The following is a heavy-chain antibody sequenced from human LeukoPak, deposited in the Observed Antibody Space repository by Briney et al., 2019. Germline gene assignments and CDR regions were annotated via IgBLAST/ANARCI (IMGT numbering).Heavy chain of an antibody. D-gene: IGHD6-6*01. CDR1: GFTFNNYA. J-gene: IGHJ4*02. V-gene: IGHV3-30*04. CDR2: ILYDGTMA. Sequence: GGSLRLSCATSGFTFNNYAMHWVRQAPGQGLEWVAVILYDGTMAYYADSVKGRFTISRDNSKNMLYLQMNSLRLEDTAVFYCARGGAARPDFWGQGTLVTVSS. CDR3: ARGGAARPDF.